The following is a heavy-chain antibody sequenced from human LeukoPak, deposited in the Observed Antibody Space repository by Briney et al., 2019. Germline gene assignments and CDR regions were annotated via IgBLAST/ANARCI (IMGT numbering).Heavy chain of an antibody. CDR3: ARGRITGTSSLVRAFDI. J-gene: IGHJ3*02. Sequence: ASVKVSCKPSGYTFTNYGISWVRQAPGQGLEWMGWISAYNGNTNYAQKLQGRVTMTTDTSTSTAYMELRSLRSDDTAVYYCARGRITGTSSLVRAFDIWGQGTMVTVSS. D-gene: IGHD1-20*01. CDR2: ISAYNGNT. CDR1: GYTFTNYG. V-gene: IGHV1-18*01.